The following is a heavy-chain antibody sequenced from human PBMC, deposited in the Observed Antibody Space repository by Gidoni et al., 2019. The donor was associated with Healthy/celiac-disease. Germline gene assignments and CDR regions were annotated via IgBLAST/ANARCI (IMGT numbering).Heavy chain of an antibody. CDR2: IYYSGST. CDR3: ARADCSSTSCHGGFFDY. CDR1: GGYISSGGYY. V-gene: IGHV4-31*03. J-gene: IGHJ4*02. Sequence: QVQLQESGPGLVKPSQTLSLTCTVSGGYISSGGYYWSWIRQHPGKGLEWIGYIYYSGSTYYNPSLKSRVTISVDTSKNQFSLKLRSVTAADTAVYYCARADCSSTSCHGGFFDYWGQGTLVTVSS. D-gene: IGHD2-2*01.